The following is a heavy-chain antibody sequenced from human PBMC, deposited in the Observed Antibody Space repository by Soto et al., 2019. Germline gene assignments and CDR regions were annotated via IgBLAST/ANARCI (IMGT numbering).Heavy chain of an antibody. J-gene: IGHJ4*02. CDR1: GFTFSNYA. Sequence: GGSLRLSCTASGFTFSNYAMRWVRQAPGRGLEWVALISYDGSYQYYGDSVKGRFTISRDNSKNMFYLQMSSLTPDDTAVYFCTKDRTIASRFDSWGQGTLVTVSS. V-gene: IGHV3-30*04. CDR3: TKDRTIASRFDS. CDR2: ISYDGSYQ. D-gene: IGHD6-13*01.